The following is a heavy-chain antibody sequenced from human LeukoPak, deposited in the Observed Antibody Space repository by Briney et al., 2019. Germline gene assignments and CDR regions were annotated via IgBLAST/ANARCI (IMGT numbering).Heavy chain of an antibody. V-gene: IGHV1-8*01. Sequence: ASVKVSCKASGYTFTSYDINWVRQATGQGLEWMGWMNPNSGNTGYAQKFQGRVTMTRNTSISTAYMELSSLRSEDTAVYYYARGGYGGNFRGDDFDYWGQGTLVTVSS. CDR3: ARGGYGGNFRGDDFDY. J-gene: IGHJ4*02. CDR1: GYTFTSYD. D-gene: IGHD4-23*01. CDR2: MNPNSGNT.